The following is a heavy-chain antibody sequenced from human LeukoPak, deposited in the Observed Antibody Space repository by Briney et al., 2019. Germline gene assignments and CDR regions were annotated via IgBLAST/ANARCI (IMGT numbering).Heavy chain of an antibody. Sequence: PWGSLRLSCAASGFTFSRYAMNWVRQAPGKGLEWVSSISSTGIYLDYADSVKGRFSISRDNAKNSLYLHLNSLRAGDTAVYYCAREMSGSEKNYWGQGTLVAVSS. CDR3: AREMSGSEKNY. D-gene: IGHD3-10*01. CDR2: ISSTGIYL. J-gene: IGHJ4*02. V-gene: IGHV3-21*01. CDR1: GFTFSRYA.